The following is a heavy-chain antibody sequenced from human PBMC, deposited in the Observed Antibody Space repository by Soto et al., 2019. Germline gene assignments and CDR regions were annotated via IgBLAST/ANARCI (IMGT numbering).Heavy chain of an antibody. CDR3: ARGIVVVPAAIRFYYYYYGMDV. CDR1: GGSVSSGSYY. CDR2: IYYSGST. D-gene: IGHD2-2*02. V-gene: IGHV4-61*01. Sequence: SETLSLTCTVSGGSVSSGSYYWSWIREPPGKGLEWIGYIYYSGSTNYNPSLKSRVTISVDTSKNQFSLKLSSVTAADTAVYYCARGIVVVPAAIRFYYYYYGMDVWGQGTTVNVS. J-gene: IGHJ6*02.